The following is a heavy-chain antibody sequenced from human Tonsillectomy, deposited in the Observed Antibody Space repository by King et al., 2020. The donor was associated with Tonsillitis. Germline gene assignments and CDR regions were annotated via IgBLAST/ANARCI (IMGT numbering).Heavy chain of an antibody. CDR3: ARGADYSKLNWFDP. CDR2: INSDGSST. CDR1: GFTFTSDW. Sequence: VQLVESGGGLVQPGGSLRLSCAASGFTFTSDWMHWVRQAPGKGLVWVSRINSDGSSTSYADSVKGRFTTSRDNAKNTLYLQMNSLRAEDTAVYYCARGADYSKLNWFDPWGQGTLVTVSS. J-gene: IGHJ5*02. D-gene: IGHD4-11*01. V-gene: IGHV3-74*01.